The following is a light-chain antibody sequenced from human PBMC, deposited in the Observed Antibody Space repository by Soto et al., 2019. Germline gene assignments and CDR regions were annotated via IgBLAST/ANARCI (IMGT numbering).Light chain of an antibody. V-gene: IGKV1-33*01. CDR3: QQYDNHPFT. J-gene: IGKJ3*01. CDR2: DAS. CDR1: QDISNY. Sequence: DIQMTQSPSSLSASVGDRVTITCQASQDISNYLNWYQQKPGKAPKLLIYDASNLETGVPSRFSGSGSGTDFTVTLRSLQPQDIATYYCQQYDNHPFTFGPGTKVDIK.